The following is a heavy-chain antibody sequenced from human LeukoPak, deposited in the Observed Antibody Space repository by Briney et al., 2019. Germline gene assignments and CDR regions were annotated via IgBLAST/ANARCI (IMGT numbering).Heavy chain of an antibody. Sequence: SETLSLTCTVSGGSISNYYWSWIRQPPGKGLEWIGYIYYSGSTNHNPSLRSRVTISVDTSKNQFSLKLSSVTAADTAVYYCARENGDYVGWFDPWGQGTLVTVSS. CDR3: ARENGDYVGWFDP. V-gene: IGHV4-59*01. D-gene: IGHD4-17*01. J-gene: IGHJ5*02. CDR1: GGSISNYY. CDR2: IYYSGST.